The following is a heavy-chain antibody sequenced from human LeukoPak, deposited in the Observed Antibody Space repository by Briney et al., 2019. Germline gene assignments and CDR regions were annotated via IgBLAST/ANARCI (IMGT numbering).Heavy chain of an antibody. D-gene: IGHD3-10*01. V-gene: IGHV1-69*13. CDR3: ARDSYYYGPGVYFDY. CDR2: IIPIFGTA. CDR1: GGTFSSYA. J-gene: IGHJ4*02. Sequence: SVKVSCKASGGTFSSYAISWVRQAPGQGLEWMGGIIPIFGTANYAQKFQGRVTITADESTSTAYMELRSLRSDDTAVYYCARDSYYYGPGVYFDYWGQGTLVTVSS.